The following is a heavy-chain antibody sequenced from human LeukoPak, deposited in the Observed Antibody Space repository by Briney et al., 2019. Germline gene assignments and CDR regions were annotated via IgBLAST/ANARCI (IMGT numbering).Heavy chain of an antibody. CDR1: GYTFTSYY. V-gene: IGHV1-46*01. Sequence: GASVKVSCKASGYTFTSYYMHWVRQAPGQGLEWMGVINPSGGSTSYAQKFQGRVTMTKDTSTSTVYMELSSLRSDDTAVYYCARAEGGQWLHFDYWGQGTLVTVSS. D-gene: IGHD5-12*01. J-gene: IGHJ4*02. CDR2: INPSGGST. CDR3: ARAEGGQWLHFDY.